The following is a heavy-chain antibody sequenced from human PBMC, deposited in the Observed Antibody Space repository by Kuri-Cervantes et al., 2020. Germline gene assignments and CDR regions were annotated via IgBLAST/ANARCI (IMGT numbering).Heavy chain of an antibody. CDR3: AADSGSYRGWFDP. V-gene: IGHV3-53*01. CDR2: IYSGDT. Sequence: GESLKISCAASGFTVSSNYMSWVRQAPGRGLEWVSIIYSGDTYYTDSVKGRFTISRDDSMNTLYLQMNSLRAEDSAVYYCAADSGSYRGWFDPWGQGTLVTVSS. CDR1: GFTVSSNY. J-gene: IGHJ5*02. D-gene: IGHD1-26*01.